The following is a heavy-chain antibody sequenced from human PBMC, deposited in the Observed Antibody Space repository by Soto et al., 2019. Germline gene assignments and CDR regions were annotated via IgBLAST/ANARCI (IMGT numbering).Heavy chain of an antibody. CDR3: AKDGVQLERHGMDV. Sequence: GGSLRLSCAASGFTFSSYAMSWVRQAPGKGLEWVSAISGSGGSTYYADSVKGRFTISRDNSKNTLYLQMNSLRAKDTAVYYCAKDGVQLERHGMDVWGQGTTVTVSS. V-gene: IGHV3-23*01. CDR2: ISGSGGST. J-gene: IGHJ6*02. D-gene: IGHD1-1*01. CDR1: GFTFSSYA.